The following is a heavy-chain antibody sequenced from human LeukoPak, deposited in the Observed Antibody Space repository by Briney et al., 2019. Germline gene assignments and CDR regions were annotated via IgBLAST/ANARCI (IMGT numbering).Heavy chain of an antibody. Sequence: SETLSLTCTVSGFSFTTDSYCWGWIRQPPGKGLEWIGYDYCGGNTNYDPSLKRRVTISVDTSKNQFSLTLTSVTAADTAVYFCARDHFGSLDSWGQGILVTVSS. J-gene: IGHJ4*02. CDR1: GFSFTTDSYC. D-gene: IGHD3-10*01. CDR3: ARDHFGSLDS. CDR2: DYCGGNT. V-gene: IGHV4-61*01.